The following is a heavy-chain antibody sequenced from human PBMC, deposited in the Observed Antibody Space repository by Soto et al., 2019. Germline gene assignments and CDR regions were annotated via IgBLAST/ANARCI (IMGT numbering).Heavy chain of an antibody. CDR2: IKQDGSEK. CDR1: GFTFSSYW. D-gene: IGHD6-19*01. V-gene: IGHV3-7*01. Sequence: EVQLVESGGGLVQPGGSLRLSCAASGFTFSSYWMSWVRQAPGKGLEWVANIKQDGSEKYYVDSVKGRFTISRDNAKNSLYLQMNSLRAEDTAVYYCARGLLSKQWLVLGYWGQGTLVTVSS. CDR3: ARGLLSKQWLVLGY. J-gene: IGHJ4*02.